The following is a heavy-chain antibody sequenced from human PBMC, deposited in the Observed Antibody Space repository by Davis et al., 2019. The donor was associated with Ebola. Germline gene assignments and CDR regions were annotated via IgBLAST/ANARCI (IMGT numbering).Heavy chain of an antibody. CDR3: ARGNYVWGSYRYVAYYYYGMDV. D-gene: IGHD3-16*02. Sequence: MPSETLSLTCAVYGGSFSGYYWSWIRQPPGKGLEWIGEINHSGSTNYNPSLKSRVTISVDTSKNQFFLKLSSVTAADTAVYYCARGNYVWGSYRYVAYYYYGMDVWGQGTTVTVSS. CDR1: GGSFSGYY. V-gene: IGHV4-34*01. CDR2: INHSGST. J-gene: IGHJ6*02.